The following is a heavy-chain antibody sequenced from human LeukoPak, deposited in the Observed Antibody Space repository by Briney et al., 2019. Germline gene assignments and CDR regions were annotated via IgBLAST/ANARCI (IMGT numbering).Heavy chain of an antibody. V-gene: IGHV4-39*01. CDR2: IYYSGST. Sequence: SETLSLTCAVSGGSISSSSYYWGWIRQPPGKGLEWIGSIYYSGSTYYNPSLKSRVTISVDTSKNQFSLKLSSVTAADTAVYYCARGDCSGGSCYLFDYWGQGPLVTVSS. CDR1: GGSISSSSYY. D-gene: IGHD2-15*01. CDR3: ARGDCSGGSCYLFDY. J-gene: IGHJ4*02.